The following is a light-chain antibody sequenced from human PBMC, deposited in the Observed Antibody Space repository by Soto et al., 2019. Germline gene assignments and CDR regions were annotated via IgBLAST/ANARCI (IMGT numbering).Light chain of an antibody. V-gene: IGKV3-20*01. J-gene: IGKJ2*01. CDR2: GAS. CDR3: QQYGRSPPFT. Sequence: EIVLTQSPGTLSLSPGERATLSCRASQSVSSTYIAWYQQNPGRAPRLLIYGASSRATGIPDRFSGSGSGTVFTLTISRLEPEDFAVYFCQQYGRSPPFTFGQGTKVEIK. CDR1: QSVSSTY.